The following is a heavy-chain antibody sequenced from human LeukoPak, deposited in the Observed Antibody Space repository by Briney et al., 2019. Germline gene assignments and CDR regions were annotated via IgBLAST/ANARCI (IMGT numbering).Heavy chain of an antibody. V-gene: IGHV3-33*01. D-gene: IGHD6-13*01. Sequence: PGGSLRLSCAASGFTFSSYGMHWVRQAPGKGLEWVAVIWYDGSNKYYADSVKGRFTISRDNSKNTLYLQMNSLRAEDTAVYYCARDTAAAGTAKLSHFDYWGQGTLVTVSS. J-gene: IGHJ4*02. CDR2: IWYDGSNK. CDR3: ARDTAAAGTAKLSHFDY. CDR1: GFTFSSYG.